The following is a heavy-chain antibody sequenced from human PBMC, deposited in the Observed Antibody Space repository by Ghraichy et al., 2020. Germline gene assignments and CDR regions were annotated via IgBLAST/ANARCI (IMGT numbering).Heavy chain of an antibody. D-gene: IGHD3-10*01. V-gene: IGHV4-59*01. CDR2: IYYSGST. Sequence: GSLRLSCTVSGGSISSYYWSWIRQPPGKGLEWIGYIYYSGSTNYNPSLKSRVTISVDTSKNQFSLKLSSVTAADTAVYYCARDYAYYTSGDYYYYMDVWGKGITVTVSS. CDR3: ARDYAYYTSGDYYYYMDV. CDR1: GGSISSYY. J-gene: IGHJ6*03.